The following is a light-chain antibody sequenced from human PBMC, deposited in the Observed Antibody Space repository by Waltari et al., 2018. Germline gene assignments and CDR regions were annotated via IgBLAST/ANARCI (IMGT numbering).Light chain of an antibody. CDR1: QSVLYSSNNKNY. CDR3: QQYYSTPQWT. CDR2: WAS. Sequence: DIVMTQSPDSLAVSLGESATINCKSSQSVLYSSNNKNYLAWYQQKPGQPPKLLIYWASTRESGVPDRFSGSGSGTDFTLTISSLQAEDVAVYYCQQYYSTPQWTFGQGTKVEIK. J-gene: IGKJ1*01. V-gene: IGKV4-1*01.